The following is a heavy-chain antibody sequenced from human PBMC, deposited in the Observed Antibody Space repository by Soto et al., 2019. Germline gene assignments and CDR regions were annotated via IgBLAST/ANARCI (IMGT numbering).Heavy chain of an antibody. CDR1: GFTFGDYA. V-gene: IGHV3-49*03. J-gene: IGHJ4*02. Sequence: PGESLRLSCTASGFTFGDYAMSWFRKAPGKGLKWVGFIRSKAYGGTTEYAASVKGRFTISRDDSKSIAYLQMNSLKTEDTAVYYCTKGGSIAAARPSTRYFDYWGQGTLVTVSS. D-gene: IGHD6-13*01. CDR2: IRSKAYGGTT. CDR3: TKGGSIAAARPSTRYFDY.